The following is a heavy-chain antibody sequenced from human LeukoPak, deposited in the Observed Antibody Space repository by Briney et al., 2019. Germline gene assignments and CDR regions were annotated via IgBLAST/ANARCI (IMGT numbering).Heavy chain of an antibody. J-gene: IGHJ4*02. D-gene: IGHD3-16*02. CDR3: AREPYVWGSYRGGHDY. CDR1: GFTFSSYS. Sequence: GGSLRLSCAASGFTFSSYSMNWVRQAPGKGLEWVSSISSSSSYIYYADSVKGRFTISRDNAKNSLYLQMNSLRAEDTAVYYCAREPYVWGSYRGGHDYWGQGTLVTVSS. CDR2: ISSSSSYI. V-gene: IGHV3-21*01.